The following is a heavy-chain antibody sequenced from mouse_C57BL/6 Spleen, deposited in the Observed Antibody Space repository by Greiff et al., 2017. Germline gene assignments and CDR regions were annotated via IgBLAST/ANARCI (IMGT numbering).Heavy chain of an antibody. D-gene: IGHD3-1*01. Sequence: QVQLQQSGAELVKPGASVKISCKASGYAFSRYWMNWVKQRPGQGLEWIGQIYPGDGDTNYNGKFKGKATLTADKSSSTAYMQLSSLTSEDSAVYFCARGARGFAYWGQGTLVTVSA. J-gene: IGHJ3*01. CDR3: ARGARGFAY. CDR1: GYAFSRYW. CDR2: IYPGDGDT. V-gene: IGHV1-80*01.